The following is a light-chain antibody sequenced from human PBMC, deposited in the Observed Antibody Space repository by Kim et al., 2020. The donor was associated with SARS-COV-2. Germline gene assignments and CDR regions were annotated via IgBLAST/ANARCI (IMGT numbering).Light chain of an antibody. J-gene: IGKJ1*01. CDR3: QKCDSAPWT. CDR2: AAS. Sequence: DIQMTQSPSSLSASVGDRVTITCRASQDISNYLAWFQLKPGKAPKLPIYAASALQPGVPSRFSGSGSGTDFTLTVTSLQPEDVATYYCQKCDSAPWTFGQGTKVEIK. V-gene: IGKV1-27*01. CDR1: QDISNY.